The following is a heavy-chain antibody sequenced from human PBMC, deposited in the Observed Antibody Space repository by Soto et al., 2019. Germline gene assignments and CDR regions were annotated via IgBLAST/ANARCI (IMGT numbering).Heavy chain of an antibody. CDR1: GYTFTSYD. CDR2: MNPDSGNT. Sequence: QVQLVQSGAEVKNPGASLKVSCKASGYTFTSYDINWVRQATGQGLEWMGWMNPDSGNTGYAQKFQGRVTMTTDTSISTAYMELSSLRSEATAVYYCARGGKTMMEVHRRDPWGQGTLVTVSS. V-gene: IGHV1-8*01. CDR3: ARGGKTMMEVHRRDP. D-gene: IGHD3-22*01. J-gene: IGHJ5*02.